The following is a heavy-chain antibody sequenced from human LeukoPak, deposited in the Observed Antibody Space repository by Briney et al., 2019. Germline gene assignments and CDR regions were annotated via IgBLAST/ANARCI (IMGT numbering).Heavy chain of an antibody. CDR2: IYYSGST. Sequence: SETLSLTCTVSGGSISSYYWSWIRQPPGKGLEWIGYIYYSGSTNYNPSLKSRVTISVDTSKNQFSLKLSSVTAADTAAYYCARVAIGVDYWGQGTLVTVSS. J-gene: IGHJ4*02. V-gene: IGHV4-59*01. CDR1: GGSISSYY. CDR3: ARVAIGVDY. D-gene: IGHD3-22*01.